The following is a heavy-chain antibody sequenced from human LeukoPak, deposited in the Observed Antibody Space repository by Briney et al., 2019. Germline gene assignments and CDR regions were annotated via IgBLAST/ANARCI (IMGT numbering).Heavy chain of an antibody. CDR1: GFTFSSYE. CDR2: ISSSGSTI. V-gene: IGHV3-48*03. D-gene: IGHD2-2*01. Sequence: PGGSLRLSSAASGFTFSSYEMNWVRQAPGKGREWVSYISSSGSTIYYADSVKGRFTISRDNAKNSLYLQMNSLRAEDTAVYYCAREGSSVPFDYWGQGTLVTVSS. CDR3: AREGSSVPFDY. J-gene: IGHJ4*02.